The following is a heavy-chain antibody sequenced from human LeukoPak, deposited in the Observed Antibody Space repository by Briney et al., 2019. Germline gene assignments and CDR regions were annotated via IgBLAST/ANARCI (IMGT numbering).Heavy chain of an antibody. CDR3: ARGRLEETTVTTTDDY. D-gene: IGHD4-17*01. V-gene: IGHV4-39*01. J-gene: IGHJ4*02. Sequence: SETLSLTCPVSGGSISSSSYYWGWIRQPPGKGLEWIGSIYYSGSTYYNPSLKSRVTISVDTSKNQFSLKLSSVTAADTAVYYCARGRLEETTVTTTDDYWGQGTLVTVSS. CDR2: IYYSGST. CDR1: GGSISSSSYY.